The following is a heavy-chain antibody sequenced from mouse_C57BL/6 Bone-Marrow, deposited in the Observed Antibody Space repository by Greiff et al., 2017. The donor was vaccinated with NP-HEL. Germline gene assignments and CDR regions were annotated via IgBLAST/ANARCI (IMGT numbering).Heavy chain of an antibody. Sequence: EVKLMESGGGLVKPGGSLKLSCAASGFTFSDYGMHWVRQAPEKGLEWVAYISSGSSTIYYADTVKGRFTISRDNAKNTLFLQMTSLRSEDTAMYYCARGYHGGFAYWGQGTLVTVSA. CDR3: ARGYHGGFAY. J-gene: IGHJ3*01. D-gene: IGHD3-2*02. V-gene: IGHV5-17*01. CDR1: GFTFSDYG. CDR2: ISSGSSTI.